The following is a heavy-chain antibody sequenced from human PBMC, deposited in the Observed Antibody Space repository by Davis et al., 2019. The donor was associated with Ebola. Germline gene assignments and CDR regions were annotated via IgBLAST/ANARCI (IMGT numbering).Heavy chain of an antibody. CDR2: ISYDGSNK. CDR3: ARRDLVLRFLEWLSHIDY. D-gene: IGHD3-3*01. Sequence: GESLKISCAASGFTFSSYAMHWVRQAPGKGLEWVAVISYDGSNKYYADSVKGRFTISRDNSKNTLYLQMNSLRAEDTAVYYCARRDLVLRFLEWLSHIDYWGQGTLVTVSS. J-gene: IGHJ4*02. V-gene: IGHV3-30-3*01. CDR1: GFTFSSYA.